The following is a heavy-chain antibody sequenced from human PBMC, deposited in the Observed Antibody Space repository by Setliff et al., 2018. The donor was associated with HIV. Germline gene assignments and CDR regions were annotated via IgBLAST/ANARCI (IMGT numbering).Heavy chain of an antibody. D-gene: IGHD3-22*01. CDR1: GFTFNNFG. CDR2: IRYDGSNG. V-gene: IGHV3-30*02. CDR3: AKAIEDYYDSTGLDY. J-gene: IGHJ4*02. Sequence: PGGSLRLSCATSGFTFNNFGMYWVRQAPGKGLEWVAFIRYDGSNGYYADSVKGRFTISGDNSKKTLYLQMNSLRAEDTAVYYCAKAIEDYYDSTGLDYWGQGTLVTVSS.